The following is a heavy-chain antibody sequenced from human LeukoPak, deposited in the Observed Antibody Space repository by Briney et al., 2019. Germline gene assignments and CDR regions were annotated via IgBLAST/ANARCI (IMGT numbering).Heavy chain of an antibody. J-gene: IGHJ4*02. Sequence: SETLSLTCTVSGGSISGYYWSWIRQPPGKGLEWIGYIYYSGSTNYNPSLKSPVTISVDTSKNQFSLKLSSVTAADTAVYYCASYYYDSSGYYLDYWGQGTLVTVSS. CDR1: GGSISGYY. CDR2: IYYSGST. CDR3: ASYYYDSSGYYLDY. V-gene: IGHV4-59*01. D-gene: IGHD3-22*01.